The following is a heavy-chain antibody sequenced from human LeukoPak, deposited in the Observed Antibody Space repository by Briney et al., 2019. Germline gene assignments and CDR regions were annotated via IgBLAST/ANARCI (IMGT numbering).Heavy chain of an antibody. Sequence: SETLSLTCTVSGDPISFYYWSWIRQSPGEGLQWIGYIYYSGSTNYNPSLKSRVTISVDTSKNQFSLRLSSVTAADTAVYYCARTTEGYCRGGSCYYYYYYMDVWGKGTTVTVSS. J-gene: IGHJ6*03. CDR2: IYYSGST. CDR3: ARTTEGYCRGGSCYYYYYYMDV. V-gene: IGHV4-59*01. CDR1: GDPISFYY. D-gene: IGHD2-15*01.